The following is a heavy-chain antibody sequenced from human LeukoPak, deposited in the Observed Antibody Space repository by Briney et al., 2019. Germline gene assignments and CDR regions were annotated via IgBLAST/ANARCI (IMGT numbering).Heavy chain of an antibody. Sequence: SETLSLTCTVSGGSISSYYWSWIRQPPGKGLEWIGEINHSGSTNYNPSLKSRVTISVDTSKNQFSLKLSSVTAADTAVYYCARGLPMVRGVRYYYYYYGMDVWGQGTTVTVSS. CDR1: GGSISSYY. CDR3: ARGLPMVRGVRYYYYYYGMDV. V-gene: IGHV4-34*01. J-gene: IGHJ6*02. D-gene: IGHD3-10*01. CDR2: INHSGST.